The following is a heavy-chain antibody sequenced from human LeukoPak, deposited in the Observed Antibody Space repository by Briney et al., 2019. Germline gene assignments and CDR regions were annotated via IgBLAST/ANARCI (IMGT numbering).Heavy chain of an antibody. V-gene: IGHV3-30-3*01. Sequence: QPGGSLRLSCAASGFTFSSYAMHWLRQAPGKGLEGLALISYDGSNKYYGDSVKGRFTISRDNSKNTLYLQMSSLRAEDTAVYYCARDGGTAMANDAFDIWGQGTMVTVSS. CDR1: GFTFSSYA. J-gene: IGHJ3*02. CDR2: ISYDGSNK. D-gene: IGHD5-18*01. CDR3: ARDGGTAMANDAFDI.